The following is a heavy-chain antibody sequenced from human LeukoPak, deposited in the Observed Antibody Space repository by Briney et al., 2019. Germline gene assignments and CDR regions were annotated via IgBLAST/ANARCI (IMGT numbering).Heavy chain of an antibody. J-gene: IGHJ4*02. CDR3: ASQYSSGWYGVNY. Sequence: PSETLSLTCAVYGWSFSGYYWSWIRQPPGKGLEWFGEINHSGSTNYNPSLKSRVTISVDTSKNQFSLKLSSVTAADTAVYYCASQYSSGWYGVNYWGQGTLVTVSS. CDR2: INHSGST. V-gene: IGHV4-34*01. CDR1: GWSFSGYY. D-gene: IGHD6-19*01.